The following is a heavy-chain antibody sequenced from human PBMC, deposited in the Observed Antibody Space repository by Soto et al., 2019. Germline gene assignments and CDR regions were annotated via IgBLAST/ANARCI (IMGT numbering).Heavy chain of an antibody. CDR1: GGSVSSGSYY. V-gene: IGHV4-61*01. D-gene: IGHD5-18*01. CDR3: ARDNGYSYGYFDY. CDR2: LYNSGST. Sequence: QVQLQESGPGLVKPSETLSLTCTVSGGSVSSGSYYWTWIRQPPGKGLEWMGCLYNSGSTNYNPALKSRATISVDTSKNPFSLRLSSVTAADTAVYYCARDNGYSYGYFDYWGQGTLVTVSS. J-gene: IGHJ4*02.